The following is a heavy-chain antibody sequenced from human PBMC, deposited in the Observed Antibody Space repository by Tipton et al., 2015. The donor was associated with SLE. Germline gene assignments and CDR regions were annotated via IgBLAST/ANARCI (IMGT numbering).Heavy chain of an antibody. Sequence: TLSLTCNVSGGSIRSYYWSWIWQPPGKGLEWIAYKYYSGSTNYNPSLTSRVTILVDTSKNQFSLKLSSVTAADTAVYYCARMDDTFFDYWGQGTLVTVSS. J-gene: IGHJ4*02. CDR1: GGSIRSYY. V-gene: IGHV4-59*01. CDR2: KYYSGST. D-gene: IGHD3-22*01. CDR3: ARMDDTFFDY.